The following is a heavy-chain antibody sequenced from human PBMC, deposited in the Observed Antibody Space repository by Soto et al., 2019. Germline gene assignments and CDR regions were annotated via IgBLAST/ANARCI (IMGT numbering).Heavy chain of an antibody. CDR1: GGSISSGGYY. J-gene: IGHJ4*02. CDR3: AREVSSFGSNHFDS. V-gene: IGHV4-31*03. D-gene: IGHD3-10*01. CDR2: IYYSGST. Sequence: SETLSLTCTVSGGSISSGGYYWSWIRQHPGKGLEWIGYIYYSGSTYYNPSLKSRVTISVDTSKNQFSLRLNSVTAADTAVYYCAREVSSFGSNHFDSWGQGALVTVSS.